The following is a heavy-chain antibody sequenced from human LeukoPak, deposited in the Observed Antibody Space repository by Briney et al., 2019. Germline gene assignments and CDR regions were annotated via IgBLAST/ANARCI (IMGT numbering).Heavy chain of an antibody. D-gene: IGHD3-3*01. J-gene: IGHJ5*02. CDR3: AKDLHDFWGPPTGFDP. Sequence: PGGSLRLSCAASGFTFSSYAMSWVRQAPGKGLEWVSAISGSGGSTYHADSVKGRFTVSRDNSKNTLYLQMNSLRAEDTAVYYCAKDLHDFWGPPTGFDPWGQGTLVTVSS. CDR2: ISGSGGST. V-gene: IGHV3-23*01. CDR1: GFTFSSYA.